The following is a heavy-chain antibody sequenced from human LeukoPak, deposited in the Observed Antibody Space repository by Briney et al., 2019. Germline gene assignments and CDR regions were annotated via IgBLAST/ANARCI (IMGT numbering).Heavy chain of an antibody. CDR2: ISYDASNK. Sequence: GSLRLSCAASGFTFSDYGMHWVRQAPRKKLEWLADISYDASNKYYADSVKGRLSISRDNSKNTLYLQMNSFRAEDPAVYYCAKDWGFHSATGRYCEYWRPGTLVTVSS. V-gene: IGHV3-30*18. D-gene: IGHD3-10*01. CDR3: AKDWGFHSATGRYCEY. CDR1: GFTFSDYG. J-gene: IGHJ4*02.